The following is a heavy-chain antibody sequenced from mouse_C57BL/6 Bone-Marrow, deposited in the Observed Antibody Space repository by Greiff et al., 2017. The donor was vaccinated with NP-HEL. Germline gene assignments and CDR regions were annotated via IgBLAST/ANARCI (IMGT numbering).Heavy chain of an antibody. D-gene: IGHD3-2*02. J-gene: IGHJ3*01. CDR2: IDPEDGDT. V-gene: IGHV14-1*01. Sequence: VQLQQSGAELVRPGASVKLSCTASGFNIKDYYMHWVKQRPEQGLEWIGRIDPEDGDTEYAPKFQGKATMTADTSSNTAYLQLSSLTSEDTAVYYWTLDSSGTWFAYWGQGTLVTVSA. CDR1: GFNIKDYY. CDR3: TLDSSGTWFAY.